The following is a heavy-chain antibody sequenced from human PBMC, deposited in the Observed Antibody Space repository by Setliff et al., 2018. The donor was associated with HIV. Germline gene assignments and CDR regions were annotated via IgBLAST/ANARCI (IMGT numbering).Heavy chain of an antibody. CDR2: INNDGSIT. J-gene: IGHJ4*02. CDR1: GFTFNTNW. V-gene: IGHV3-74*01. CDR3: VRKAEVGTTTHFDY. Sequence: GGSLRLSCTASGFTFNTNWMGWVRQAPGKGLEWVSRINNDGSITSYADSVKGRFTISRDNAKNTLYLQMNRLRAEDTAVYYCVRKAEVGTTTHFDYWGQGTLVTVSS. D-gene: IGHD1-26*01.